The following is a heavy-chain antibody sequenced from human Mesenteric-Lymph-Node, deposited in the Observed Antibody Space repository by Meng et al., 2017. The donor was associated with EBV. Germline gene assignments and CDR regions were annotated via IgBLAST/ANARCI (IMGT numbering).Heavy chain of an antibody. CDR2: INPGNGNT. J-gene: IGHJ4*02. CDR1: GYTFISYT. V-gene: IGHV1-3*01. Sequence: QVQAVQSGAEVKKPGASVKVSCKASGYTFISYTMYWVRQAPEQRLEWMGWINPGNGNTKYSQKFQGRVTITRDTSATTAYMELSSLNSEDTAVYYCARDYCSSTSCLFDYWGQGTPVTVSS. D-gene: IGHD2-2*01. CDR3: ARDYCSSTSCLFDY.